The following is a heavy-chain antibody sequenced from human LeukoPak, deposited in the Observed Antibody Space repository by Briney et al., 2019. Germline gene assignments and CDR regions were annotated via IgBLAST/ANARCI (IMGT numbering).Heavy chain of an antibody. CDR3: ARDRREIQVWPREYYYNYMDV. D-gene: IGHD5-18*01. V-gene: IGHV3-23*01. CDR2: ISGSGGRI. Sequence: GRSLRLSCAASGFTFSSYAMSWVRQAPGKGLEWVSAISGSGGRIYYGASVKGRFTISRDNSKNTLNLQMNSLRAEDTAVYYCARDRREIQVWPREYYYNYMDVWGKGTTVTISS. J-gene: IGHJ6*03. CDR1: GFTFSSYA.